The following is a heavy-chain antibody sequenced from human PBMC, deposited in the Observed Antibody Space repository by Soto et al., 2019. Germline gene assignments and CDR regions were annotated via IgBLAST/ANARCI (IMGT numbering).Heavy chain of an antibody. CDR2: ISTYNGDT. Sequence: QVQLVQSGAEVKKPGASVKVSCKASGYTFTRSGISWVRQAPGQGLEWMGWISTYNGDTNYAQTFQGRVTMTTDTSTSTVHMEVRSLRSDDPAVYYCAREGVAPYYYYGMDVWGQGTPVNVSS. CDR3: AREGVAPYYYYGMDV. CDR1: GYTFTRSG. V-gene: IGHV1-18*01. J-gene: IGHJ6*02. D-gene: IGHD5-12*01.